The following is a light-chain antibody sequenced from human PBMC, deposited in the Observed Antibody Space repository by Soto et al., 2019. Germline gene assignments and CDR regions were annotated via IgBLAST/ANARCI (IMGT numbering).Light chain of an antibody. CDR1: SSNIGAGYD. CDR3: QSYDSSRSPLYV. V-gene: IGLV1-40*01. CDR2: ANN. Sequence: QSVLTQPPSVSGAPGQRVSISCTGSSSNIGAGYDVHWYQHLPGTAPKLLIYANNNRPSGVPDRFSGSKSGTSASLAITGLQAEDEADYYCQSYDSSRSPLYVFGTGTMVTVL. J-gene: IGLJ1*01.